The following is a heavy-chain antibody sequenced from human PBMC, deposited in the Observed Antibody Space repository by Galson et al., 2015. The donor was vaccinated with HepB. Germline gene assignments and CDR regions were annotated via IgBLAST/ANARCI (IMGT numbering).Heavy chain of an antibody. Sequence: SLRLSCAASGFTVSTTYMSWVRQAPGKGLEWVSLIYSGGDTYYADSVKGRFTMSRDESKNTVYLQMNTLRAEDTAVYYCARGYTVSWYSGLGYWGLGTLVTVSS. V-gene: IGHV3-53*01. CDR1: GFTVSTTY. CDR3: ARGYTVSWYSGLGY. J-gene: IGHJ4*02. CDR2: IYSGGDT. D-gene: IGHD6-13*01.